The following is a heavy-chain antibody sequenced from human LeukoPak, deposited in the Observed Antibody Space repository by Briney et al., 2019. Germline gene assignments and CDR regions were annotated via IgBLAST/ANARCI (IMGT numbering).Heavy chain of an antibody. D-gene: IGHD2-15*01. J-gene: IGHJ4*02. Sequence: SVRVSCKASGGTFSSYAISWVRQAPGQGLEWMGGIIPIFGTANYAQKFQGRVTITADESTSTAYMELSSLRSEDTAVYYCALQGDIVVVVAATPLRYYFDYWGQGTLVTVSS. V-gene: IGHV1-69*13. CDR1: GGTFSSYA. CDR3: ALQGDIVVVVAATPLRYYFDY. CDR2: IIPIFGTA.